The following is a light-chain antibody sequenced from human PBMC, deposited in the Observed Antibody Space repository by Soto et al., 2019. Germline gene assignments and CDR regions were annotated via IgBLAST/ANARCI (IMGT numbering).Light chain of an antibody. Sequence: QSVLTQAASVSGSPGQSITISCTGTSSDIGAYHYVSWYQQRPGKAPKLMIYAVNNRPSGISNRFSGSKSGNTASLTISGLQAEDEAVYYCFSYTTSDTVLFGGGTKLTV. V-gene: IGLV2-14*01. CDR1: SSDIGAYHY. CDR2: AVN. CDR3: FSYTTSDTVL. J-gene: IGLJ2*01.